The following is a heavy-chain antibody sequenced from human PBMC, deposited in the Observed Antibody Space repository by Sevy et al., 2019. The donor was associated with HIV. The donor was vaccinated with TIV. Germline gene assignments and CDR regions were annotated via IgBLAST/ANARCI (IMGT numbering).Heavy chain of an antibody. CDR1: GFTFSSYA. D-gene: IGHD3-9*01. J-gene: IGHJ5*02. CDR3: ARDGGLRYFDWLFDLGWFDP. Sequence: GGSLRLSCAASGFTFSSYAMLWVRQAPGKGLEWVAVISYDGSNKYYADSVKGRFTISRDNSKNTLYLQMNSLRAEDTAVYYCARDGGLRYFDWLFDLGWFDPWGQGTLVTVSS. V-gene: IGHV3-30-3*01. CDR2: ISYDGSNK.